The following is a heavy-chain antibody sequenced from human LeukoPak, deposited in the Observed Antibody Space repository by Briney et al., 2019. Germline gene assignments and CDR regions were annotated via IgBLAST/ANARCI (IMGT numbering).Heavy chain of an antibody. D-gene: IGHD3-3*01. CDR2: INPISGGT. CDR1: VYTFNDYY. CDR3: TRERPDYDFWSGYKSDAFDI. J-gene: IGHJ3*02. Sequence: VASVKVSCTASVYTFNDYYIHWVRRAPGQRFEWMGWINPISGGTNYAQKFQGRVTMTRNTSINTASMELTRLTSDDTALYYCTRERPDYDFWSGYKSDAFDIWGQGTMVTVSS. V-gene: IGHV1-2*02.